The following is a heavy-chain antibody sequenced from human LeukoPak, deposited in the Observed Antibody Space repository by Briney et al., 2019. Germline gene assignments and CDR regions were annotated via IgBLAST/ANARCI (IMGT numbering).Heavy chain of an antibody. CDR2: INPNSGGT. Sequence: ASVKVSCKASGYTFTGYYMHWVRQAPGQGLEWMGRINPNSGGTNYAQKFQGRVTMTRDTSISTAYMELSRLRSDDTAVYYCAREWELRPQGAFDIWGQGTMVTVSS. CDR3: AREWELRPQGAFDI. J-gene: IGHJ3*02. V-gene: IGHV1-2*06. D-gene: IGHD1-26*01. CDR1: GYTFTGYY.